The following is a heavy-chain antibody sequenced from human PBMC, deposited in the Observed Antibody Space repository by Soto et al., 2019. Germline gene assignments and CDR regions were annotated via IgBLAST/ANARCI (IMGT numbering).Heavy chain of an antibody. CDR1: GYTFTGYA. Sequence: GASVKVSCKASGYTFTGYAMHWVRQAPGQRLEWMGWINPNNGNTEYAQKFQGRVTITRNTSTSTAYMKQSSLRSEDTAVYYSARGKEGSGFDPWGPGTLVTVSS. CDR2: INPNNGNT. CDR3: ARGKEGSGFDP. V-gene: IGHV1-3*01. J-gene: IGHJ5*02.